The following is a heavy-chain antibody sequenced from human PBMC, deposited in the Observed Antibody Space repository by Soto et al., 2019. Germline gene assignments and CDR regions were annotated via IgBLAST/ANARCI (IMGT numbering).Heavy chain of an antibody. D-gene: IGHD1-26*01. Sequence: SVTLSLTGAVSCCSIPSTTSWSGVRQPPGKGLEWIGEIHHDGSTNYNPSLKSRVIISVGKSKNQFALKLSSVTAAETAVYYCARHGITGSYYDAFDIWGQGTMVT. CDR1: CCSIPSTTS. V-gene: IGHV4-4*02. CDR3: ARHGITGSYYDAFDI. J-gene: IGHJ3*02. CDR2: IHHDGST.